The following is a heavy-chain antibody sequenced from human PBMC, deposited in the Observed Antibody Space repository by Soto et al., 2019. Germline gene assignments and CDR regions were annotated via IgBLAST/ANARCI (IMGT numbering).Heavy chain of an antibody. CDR3: ARRYAGNFDY. J-gene: IGHJ4*02. V-gene: IGHV4-59*01. CDR1: GGSISSYY. Sequence: QVQLQESGPGLVKPSETLSLTCTVSGGSISSYYWSWLRQPPGKGLEWIGYIYYSGSTNYNPSLKSRVTKSVDTSKNQFSLKLSSVTAADTAVYYCARRYAGNFDYWGQGTLVTVSS. CDR2: IYYSGST. D-gene: IGHD2-8*01.